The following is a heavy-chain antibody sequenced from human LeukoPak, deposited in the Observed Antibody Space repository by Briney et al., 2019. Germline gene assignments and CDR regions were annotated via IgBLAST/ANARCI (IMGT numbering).Heavy chain of an antibody. CDR2: INRDGSST. J-gene: IGHJ4*02. V-gene: IGHV3-74*01. CDR3: AKGSHYGDSYFDY. Sequence: GGSLRLSCAASGIIFSNYWMHWARQAPGKGLVWVSRINRDGSSTSYADSVKGRFTISRDNAKNTLYLQMNSLRAEDTAVYYCAKGSHYGDSYFDYWGQGTLVTVSS. D-gene: IGHD4-17*01. CDR1: GIIFSNYW.